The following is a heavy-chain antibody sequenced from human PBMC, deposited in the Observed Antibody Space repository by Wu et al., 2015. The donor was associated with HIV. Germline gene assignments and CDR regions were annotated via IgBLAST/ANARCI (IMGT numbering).Heavy chain of an antibody. J-gene: IGHJ5*02. V-gene: IGHV1-8*01. CDR1: GYTFTSYD. CDR2: MNPNSGNT. D-gene: IGHD3-10*01. Sequence: QVQLVQSGAEVKKPGASVKVSCKASGYTFTSYDINWVRQATGQGLEWMGWMNPNSGNTGYAQKFQGRVTMTRNTSISTAYMELSSLRSEDTAVYYCARGALENYYGSGSYGWFDPVGPREPWSPSPQ. CDR3: ARGALENYYGSGSYGWFDP.